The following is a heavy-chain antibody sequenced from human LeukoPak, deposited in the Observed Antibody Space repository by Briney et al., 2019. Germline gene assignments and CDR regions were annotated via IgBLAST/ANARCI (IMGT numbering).Heavy chain of an antibody. CDR3: ARGHYGGWFDP. J-gene: IGHJ5*02. V-gene: IGHV4-34*01. CDR2: INHSGST. CDR1: GGSFSGYY. D-gene: IGHD3-10*01. Sequence: SETLSLTCAVYGGSFSGYYWSWIRQPPGKGLEWIGEINHSGSTNYNPSLKSRVTISVDTSKNQFSLKLSSVTAADTAVYYCARGHYGGWFDPWGQGTLVTVSS.